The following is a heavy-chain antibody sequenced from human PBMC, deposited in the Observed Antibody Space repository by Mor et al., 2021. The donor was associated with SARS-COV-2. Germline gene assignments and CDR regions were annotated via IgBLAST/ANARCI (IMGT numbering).Heavy chain of an antibody. V-gene: IGHV1-3*01. Sequence: APGQGLEWMGWINPGNGNTKYSQKFQGRVTITRDTSARTIYMELSSLRSEDTAVYYCARDLSVSGEGYWGQGTLVTVSS. CDR3: ARDLSVSGEGY. J-gene: IGHJ4*02. D-gene: IGHD1-26*01. CDR2: INPGNGNT.